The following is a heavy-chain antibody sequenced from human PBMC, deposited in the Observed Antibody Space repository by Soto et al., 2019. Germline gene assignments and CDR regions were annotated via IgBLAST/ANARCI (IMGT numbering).Heavy chain of an antibody. D-gene: IGHD6-13*01. CDR2: ISSTSSII. CDR1: GFTLSIYS. Sequence: PGGSLRLSCVASGFTLSIYSMNWVRQAPGKGLEWVSYISSTSSIIYYADSVKGRFTISRDNAKNSLYLQMNSLRDEDTAVYHCARPYSSRWSIYYGLDVWGQGTTVTVSS. V-gene: IGHV3-48*02. J-gene: IGHJ6*02. CDR3: ARPYSSRWSIYYGLDV.